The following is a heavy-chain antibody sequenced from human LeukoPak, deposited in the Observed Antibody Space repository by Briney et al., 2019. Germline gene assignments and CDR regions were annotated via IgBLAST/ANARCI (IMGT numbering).Heavy chain of an antibody. J-gene: IGHJ5*02. CDR1: GYTFTGYY. D-gene: IGHD3-10*01. CDR2: ISPYNGNT. V-gene: IGHV1-18*04. CDR3: ARDPYYYGSGNNWFDP. Sequence: ASVKVSCKASGYTFTGYYMHWVRQAPGQGLEWMGWISPYNGNTNYEQNPQGRVNMTKNTSKSTAYMELRSLRSDDTAVYYCARDPYYYGSGNNWFDPWGQGTLVTVSS.